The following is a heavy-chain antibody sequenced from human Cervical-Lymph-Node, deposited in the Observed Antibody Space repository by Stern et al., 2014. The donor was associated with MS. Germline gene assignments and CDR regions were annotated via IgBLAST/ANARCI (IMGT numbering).Heavy chain of an antibody. Sequence: QVQLVQSGAEVKKPGASVKVSCKASRYTFTSHGISWVRQAPGQGLEWRGWISPYIGNTTYAQKLRGRVIMTTDTSTNTVYMELRSLRSDDTAVYYCARDGDCSTTGCYLGDFYYFHGMDVWGQGTTVTVSS. CDR1: RYTFTSHG. CDR3: ARDGDCSTTGCYLGDFYYFHGMDV. D-gene: IGHD2-2*01. V-gene: IGHV1-18*01. CDR2: ISPYIGNT. J-gene: IGHJ6*01.